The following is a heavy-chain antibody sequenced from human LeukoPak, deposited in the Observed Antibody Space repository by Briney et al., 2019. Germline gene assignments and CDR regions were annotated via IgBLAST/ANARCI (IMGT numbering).Heavy chain of an antibody. CDR1: GYTFTGYY. Sequence: ASVKVSCKASGYTFTGYYMHWVRQAPGQGLEWMGGIIPMLDKVNYAQKFQGRVTINTDESTSTAYMELSSLRSEDTAVYYCARGPRWLQPYYFDYWGQGTLVTVSS. D-gene: IGHD5-24*01. V-gene: IGHV1-69*16. CDR2: IIPMLDKV. CDR3: ARGPRWLQPYYFDY. J-gene: IGHJ4*02.